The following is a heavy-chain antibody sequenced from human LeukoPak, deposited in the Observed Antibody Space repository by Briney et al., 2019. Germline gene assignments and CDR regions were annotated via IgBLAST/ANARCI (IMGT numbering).Heavy chain of an antibody. V-gene: IGHV3-11*01. CDR1: GFTFSDYY. D-gene: IGHD4-17*01. CDR3: ASGITVTTRTDY. Sequence: GGSLRLSCAASGFTFSDYYMSWIRQAPGKGLEWVSYISSSGSTIYYADSVKGRLTISRGNAKNSLYLQMNSLRAEDTAVYYCASGITVTTRTDYWGQGTLVTVSS. CDR2: ISSSGSTI. J-gene: IGHJ4*02.